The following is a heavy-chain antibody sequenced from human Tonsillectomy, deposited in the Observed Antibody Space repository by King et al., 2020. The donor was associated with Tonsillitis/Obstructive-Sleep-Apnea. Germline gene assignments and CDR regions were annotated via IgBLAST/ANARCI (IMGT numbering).Heavy chain of an antibody. Sequence: QLQESGPGLVKPSETLSLTCTVSVYSVSSSNSYWGRVRPPPGKGLECIGTIYYSWRSYYYPSLKSRVTISLVTSKNQFSLKLSSVTAADTAVYYRARGLGIAARPLDYWGQGTLVTVSS. V-gene: IGHV4-39*01. CDR2: IYYSWRS. J-gene: IGHJ4*02. CDR1: VYSVSSSNSY. D-gene: IGHD6-6*01. CDR3: ARGLGIAARPLDY.